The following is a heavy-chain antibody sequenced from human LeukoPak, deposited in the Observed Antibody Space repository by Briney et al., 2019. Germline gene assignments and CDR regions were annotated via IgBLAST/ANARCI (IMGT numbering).Heavy chain of an antibody. V-gene: IGHV4-4*07. CDR1: GASISSYY. CDR3: ASSYYYGSGSYLE. CDR2: IYPSGST. J-gene: IGHJ4*02. D-gene: IGHD3-10*01. Sequence: PSETLSLTCTASGASISSYYWNWIRQPAGKALEWIGRIYPSGSTNYDPSLKSRVTMSVDTSKNQFSLKLSSVTAADTAVYYCASSYYYGSGSYLEWGQGTLVTVSS.